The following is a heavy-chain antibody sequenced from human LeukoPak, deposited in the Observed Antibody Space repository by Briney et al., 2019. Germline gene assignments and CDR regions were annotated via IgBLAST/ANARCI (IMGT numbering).Heavy chain of an antibody. V-gene: IGHV4-4*07. CDR1: GGSISSYY. CDR3: ARAPYDYVWGNYRENWFDP. D-gene: IGHD3-16*02. Sequence: PSETLSLTCTVSGGSISSYYWSWIRQPAGKGLEWIGRIYTSGSTNYNPSLKSRVTMSVDTSKNLFSLKLSSVTAADTAVYYCARAPYDYVWGNYRENWFDPWGQGTLVTVSS. J-gene: IGHJ5*02. CDR2: IYTSGST.